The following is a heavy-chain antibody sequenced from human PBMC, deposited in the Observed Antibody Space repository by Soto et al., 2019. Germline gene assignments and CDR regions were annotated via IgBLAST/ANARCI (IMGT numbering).Heavy chain of an antibody. D-gene: IGHD2-2*01. CDR2: IYYTGKT. CDR1: GDYIHVGGYY. J-gene: IGHJ5*02. CDR3: GRDLTSNANCIDP. Sequence: SETLSPTCSVSGDYIHVGGYYWTWIRQRPGKGLEWMGYIYYTGKTYYNPSLESRLTMSVDRSKNQFSLRLTSVTAADTAVYFSGRDLTSNANCIDPWGQGTLVTVSS. V-gene: IGHV4-30-4*01.